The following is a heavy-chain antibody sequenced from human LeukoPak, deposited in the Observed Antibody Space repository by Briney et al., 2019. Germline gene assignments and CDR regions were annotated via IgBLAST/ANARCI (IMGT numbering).Heavy chain of an antibody. CDR1: GGSISSYY. CDR2: INYSGST. CDR3: ARRSSAWEGNYFDY. V-gene: IGHV4-59*01. D-gene: IGHD6-19*01. Sequence: SETLSLTCTVSGGSISSYYWSWIRQPPGKGLEWIGFINYSGSTNYNPSLKSRVTMSVDTSKDQFSLSLSSVTAADTAVYYCARRSSAWEGNYFDYWGQGALSPSPQ. J-gene: IGHJ4*02.